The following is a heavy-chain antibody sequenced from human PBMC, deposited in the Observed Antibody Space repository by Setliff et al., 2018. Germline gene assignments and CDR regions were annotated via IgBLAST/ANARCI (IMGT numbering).Heavy chain of an antibody. V-gene: IGHV4-4*07. CDR1: GGSISSYY. Sequence: SETLSLTCTVSGGSISSYYWGWIRQPAGKGLEWIGRIYTSGSTNYNPSLKSRVTMSVDTSKNQFSLKLSSVTAADTAVYYCARTVYGSGSPTILFDIWGQGTMVTVSS. CDR3: ARTVYGSGSPTILFDI. J-gene: IGHJ3*02. D-gene: IGHD3-10*01. CDR2: IYTSGST.